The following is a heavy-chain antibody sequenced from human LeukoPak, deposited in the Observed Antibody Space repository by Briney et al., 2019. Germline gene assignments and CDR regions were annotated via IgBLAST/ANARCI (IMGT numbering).Heavy chain of an antibody. D-gene: IGHD3-10*01. J-gene: IGHJ4*02. V-gene: IGHV3-23*01. CDR2: ISGSCGST. CDR3: AKDLDYYGSGSPDY. Sequence: GGSLRPSCAASGFTFSSYAMSWVRQAPGKGLEWVSAISGSCGSTYYADSVKGRFTISRDNSKNTLYLQMNSLRAEDTAVYYCAKDLDYYGSGSPDYWGQGTLVTVSS. CDR1: GFTFSSYA.